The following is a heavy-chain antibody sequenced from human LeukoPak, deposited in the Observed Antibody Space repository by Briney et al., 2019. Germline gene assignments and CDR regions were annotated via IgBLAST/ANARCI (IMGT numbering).Heavy chain of an antibody. J-gene: IGHJ4*02. Sequence: ASVKVSCKASGYTFTGHYMHWVRQAPGQGLEWMGWISGYNGDTKYAQKFQGRVTMTTDKSTSTAYMELRSLRSDDTAVYYCARGTWETAARPYSFDTWGQGTLVTVTS. CDR3: ARGTWETAARPYSFDT. D-gene: IGHD1-26*01. CDR2: ISGYNGDT. CDR1: GYTFTGHY. V-gene: IGHV1-18*04.